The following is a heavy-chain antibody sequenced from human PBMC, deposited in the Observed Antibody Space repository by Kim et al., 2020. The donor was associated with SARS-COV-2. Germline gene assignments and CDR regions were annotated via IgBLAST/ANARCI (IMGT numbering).Heavy chain of an antibody. CDR1: GGSISSSSYY. D-gene: IGHD4-17*01. V-gene: IGHV4-39*07. J-gene: IGHJ6*02. Sequence: SETLSLTCTVSGGSISSSSYYWGWIRQPPGKGLEWIGSIYYSGSTYYNPSLKSRVTISVDTSKNQFSLKLSSVTAADTAVYYCARAVKRYYYGMDVWGQGTTVTVSS. CDR3: ARAVKRYYYGMDV. CDR2: IYYSGST.